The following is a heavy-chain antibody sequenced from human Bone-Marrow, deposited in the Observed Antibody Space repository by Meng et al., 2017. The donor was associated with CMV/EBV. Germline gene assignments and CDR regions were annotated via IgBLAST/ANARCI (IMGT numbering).Heavy chain of an antibody. J-gene: IGHJ4*02. CDR3: AKSPRRDGYNWYHYFDY. CDR1: GFTFSSYW. D-gene: IGHD5-24*01. V-gene: IGHV3-7*01. Sequence: GESLKISCAASGFTFSSYWMSWVRQAPGKGLEWVANIKQDGSEKYYVDSVKGRFTISRDNAKNSLYLQMNSLRAEDTAVYYCAKSPRRDGYNWYHYFDYWGQGTLVTVSS. CDR2: IKQDGSEK.